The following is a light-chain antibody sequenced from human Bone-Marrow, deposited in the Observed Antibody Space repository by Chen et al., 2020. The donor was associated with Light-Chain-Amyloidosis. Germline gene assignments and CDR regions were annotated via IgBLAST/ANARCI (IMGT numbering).Light chain of an antibody. CDR3: QQYGTSPLT. Sequence: EIVLTQSPATLALSPGEGANLSCRASQTISSNYLTWYQQKFGQAPRLLIYGSSSRATGIPDRFTGSGSGTDFTLTINRLEPEDFAMYYCQQYGTSPLTFGGGTKGEIK. CDR1: QTISSNY. V-gene: IGKV3-20*01. CDR2: GSS. J-gene: IGKJ4*01.